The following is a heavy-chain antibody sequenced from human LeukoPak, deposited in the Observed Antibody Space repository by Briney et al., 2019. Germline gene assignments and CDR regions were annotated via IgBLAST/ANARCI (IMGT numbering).Heavy chain of an antibody. J-gene: IGHJ4*02. CDR3: ARDRGRSSFDY. D-gene: IGHD1-26*01. CDR2: ISGSGGST. Sequence: SGGSLRLSCAASGFTFSSYAMRWVREATGKGLEWVSAISGSGGSTYYADSVKGRFTISRDNSKNTLYLQLTSLRAEDTALYYCARDRGRSSFDYWGQGTLVSVSS. CDR1: GFTFSSYA. V-gene: IGHV3-23*01.